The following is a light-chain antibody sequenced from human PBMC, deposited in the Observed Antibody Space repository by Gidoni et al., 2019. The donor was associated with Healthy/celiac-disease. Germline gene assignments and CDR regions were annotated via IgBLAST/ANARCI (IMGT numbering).Light chain of an antibody. Sequence: PATLCASVGDRVTITCRASQSISSYLNWYQQKPGKAPKLLIYAASSLQSGVPSRFSGSGSGTDFTLPISSLQPEDFATYYCQQSYSTPPYSFGQGTKREIK. CDR1: QSISSY. CDR2: AAS. CDR3: QQSYSTPPYS. J-gene: IGKJ2*01. V-gene: IGKV1-39*01.